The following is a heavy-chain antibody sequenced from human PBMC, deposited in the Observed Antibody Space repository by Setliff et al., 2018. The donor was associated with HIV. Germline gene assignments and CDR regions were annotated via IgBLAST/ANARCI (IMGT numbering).Heavy chain of an antibody. D-gene: IGHD3-10*01. CDR2: IHYSGST. Sequence: KPSETLSLTCTVSGGSISSHYWSWIRQPPGKGLEWIGSIHYSGSTNHNPSLKSRVTISVDTSKNQFSLKLSSVTAADTALYFCAREAYFFASGTYYFDSWGQGTLVTVSS. CDR1: GGSISSHY. V-gene: IGHV4-59*11. J-gene: IGHJ4*02. CDR3: AREAYFFASGTYYFDS.